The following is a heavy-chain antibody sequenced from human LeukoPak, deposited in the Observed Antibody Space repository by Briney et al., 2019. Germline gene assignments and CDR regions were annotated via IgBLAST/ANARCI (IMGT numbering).Heavy chain of an antibody. CDR2: ISSRGSSI. Sequence: GGSLRLSCAASGFTFSDYYMSWIRQAPGKGLEWVSYISSRGSSIYYADSLKGRFTISRDNAKNSLYLQMNSLRPEDTAVYYCARDGKAVAADFDYWGQGTLVTVSS. CDR3: ARDGKAVAADFDY. CDR1: GFTFSDYY. D-gene: IGHD6-19*01. J-gene: IGHJ4*02. V-gene: IGHV3-11*01.